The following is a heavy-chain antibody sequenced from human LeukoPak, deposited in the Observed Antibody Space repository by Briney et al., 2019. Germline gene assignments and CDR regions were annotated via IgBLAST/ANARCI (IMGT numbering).Heavy chain of an antibody. CDR2: IRSKAYGGTT. Sequence: GRSLRLSCTASGFTFGDYAMSWFRQAPGKGLEWVGFIRSKAYGGTTEYAASVKGRFTISRDDSKSIAYLRMNSLKTEDTAVYYCTRGLYSGYSNWFDPWGQGTLVTVSS. J-gene: IGHJ5*02. V-gene: IGHV3-49*03. CDR3: TRGLYSGYSNWFDP. D-gene: IGHD5-12*01. CDR1: GFTFGDYA.